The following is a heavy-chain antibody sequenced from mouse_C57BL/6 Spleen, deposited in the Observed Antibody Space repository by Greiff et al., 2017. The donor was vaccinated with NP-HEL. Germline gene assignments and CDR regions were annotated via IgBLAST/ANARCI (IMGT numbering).Heavy chain of an antibody. CDR1: GYSITSGYY. D-gene: IGHD2-5*01. J-gene: IGHJ1*03. Sequence: EVKLQESGPGLVKPSQSLSLTCSVTGYSITSGYYWNWIRQFPGNKLEWMGYISYDGSNNYNPSLKNRISITRDTSKNQFFLKLNSVTTEDTATYYCARGSNYDYWYFDVWGTGTTVTVSS. V-gene: IGHV3-6*01. CDR2: ISYDGSN. CDR3: ARGSNYDYWYFDV.